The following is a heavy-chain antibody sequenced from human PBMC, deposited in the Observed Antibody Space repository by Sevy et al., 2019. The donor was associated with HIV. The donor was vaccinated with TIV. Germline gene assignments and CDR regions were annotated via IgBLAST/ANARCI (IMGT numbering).Heavy chain of an antibody. CDR3: ARVWVATNYGMDV. Sequence: SETLSLTCTVSGGSISSGSYYWSWIRQPAGKGLEWIGRIYTSGSTNYNPSLKSRVTMSVDTSKNQFSLKLSSVTAADTAVYYCARVWVATNYGMDVWGQGTTVTVSS. J-gene: IGHJ6*02. CDR2: IYTSGST. D-gene: IGHD5-12*01. V-gene: IGHV4-61*02. CDR1: GGSISSGSYY.